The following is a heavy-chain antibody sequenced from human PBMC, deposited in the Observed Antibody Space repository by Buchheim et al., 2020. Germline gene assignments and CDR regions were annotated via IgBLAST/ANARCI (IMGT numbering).Heavy chain of an antibody. J-gene: IGHJ6*02. V-gene: IGHV5-51*01. Sequence: EVQVVQSGAEVKKSGESLKISCKASGYGSTSSWLAWVRQMPGKGLEWMGIIYLGDSDTRYNPSFQGQVTISADKATSTTFPQWSSLKASDSAMYYCARRGGGSLSHYYFYAMDVWGQGT. CDR2: IYLGDSDT. CDR3: ARRGGGSLSHYYFYAMDV. CDR1: GYGSTSSW. D-gene: IGHD2-15*01.